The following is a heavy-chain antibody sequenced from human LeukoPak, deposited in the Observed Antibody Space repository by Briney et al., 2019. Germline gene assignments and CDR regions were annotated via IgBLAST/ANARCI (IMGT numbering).Heavy chain of an antibody. D-gene: IGHD1-1*01. Sequence: SETLSLTCAVYGGSFSGYYWSWIRQPPGKGLEWIGEINHSGSNNYNPALKSRVTISVDTSKNQFSLKLSSVTAANTAVYYCARLTGRPSHNVDYGGQGTLVTVSS. CDR2: INHSGSN. J-gene: IGHJ4*02. CDR3: ARLTGRPSHNVDY. CDR1: GGSFSGYY. V-gene: IGHV4-34*01.